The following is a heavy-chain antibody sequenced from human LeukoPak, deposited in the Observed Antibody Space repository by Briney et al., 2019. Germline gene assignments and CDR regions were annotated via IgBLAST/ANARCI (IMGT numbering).Heavy chain of an antibody. CDR3: AREGYYYDSSGKKTRSPFDY. Sequence: GGSLRLSCAASGFTFSSYAMHWVRQAPGQGLEYVSAISSNGGSTYYANSVKGRFTISRDNSKNTLYLQMGSLRAEDMAVYYCAREGYYYDSSGKKTRSPFDYWGQGILVTVSS. CDR1: GFTFSSYA. V-gene: IGHV3-64*01. CDR2: ISSNGGST. J-gene: IGHJ4*02. D-gene: IGHD3-22*01.